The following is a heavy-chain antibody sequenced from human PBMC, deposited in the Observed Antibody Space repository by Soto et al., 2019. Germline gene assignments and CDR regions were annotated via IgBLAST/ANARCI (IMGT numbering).Heavy chain of an antibody. J-gene: IGHJ6*02. Sequence: PGGSLRLSCEASGFNFGAYAMSWVRQAPGKGLEWVSGISGSSSGTYYTDSVQGRFTISRDNSKNTVYLQMNSLRGEDTAVYYCAKDRSENFWVYYYAMDVWGQGTAVTV. CDR2: ISGSSSGT. V-gene: IGHV3-23*01. D-gene: IGHD6-19*01. CDR1: GFNFGAYA. CDR3: AKDRSENFWVYYYAMDV.